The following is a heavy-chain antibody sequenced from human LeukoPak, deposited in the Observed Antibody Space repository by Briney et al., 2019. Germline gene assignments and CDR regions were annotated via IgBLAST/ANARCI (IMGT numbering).Heavy chain of an antibody. Sequence: ASETLSLTCTVSGVSIGSYSWSWIRQPPGKGLECIGYVSYSGSANYNPSLRSRVTISVDTSKNQFSLKLSSVTAADTAVYHCARGRPAAGQDFFDYWGQGTLVTVSS. CDR3: ARGRPAAGQDFFDY. CDR2: VSYSGSA. J-gene: IGHJ4*02. D-gene: IGHD6-13*01. V-gene: IGHV4-59*01. CDR1: GVSIGSYS.